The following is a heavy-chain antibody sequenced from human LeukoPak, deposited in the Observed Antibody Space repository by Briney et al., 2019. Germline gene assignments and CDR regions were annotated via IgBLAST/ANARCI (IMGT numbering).Heavy chain of an antibody. CDR2: IYSSGST. J-gene: IGHJ6*03. CDR3: VRDYCSTTICYKGVVSDYYYMDV. Sequence: KSSETLSLTCTVSGGSISNYYWSWIRQPAGKGLEWIGRIYSSGSTYYSPSLSSRVTMSIDRPKNQISLRLSSVTAADTATYYCVRDYCSTTICYKGVVSDYYYMDVWGKGTTVTVSS. D-gene: IGHD2-2*02. V-gene: IGHV4-4*07. CDR1: GGSISNYY.